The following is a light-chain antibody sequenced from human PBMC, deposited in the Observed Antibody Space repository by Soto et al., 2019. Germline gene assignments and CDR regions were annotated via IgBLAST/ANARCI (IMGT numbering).Light chain of an antibody. V-gene: IGKV3-15*01. Sequence: EIVLTQSAATVYLSLEDRATLSCMASQSVSSYLAWYQQKPGQAPRLLIYGASTRATGIPARFSGSGSATEFTLTISCLQSEDFALYYCQHTLKWPPTFGQGTKVDIK. CDR2: GAS. J-gene: IGKJ1*01. CDR1: QSVSSY. CDR3: QHTLKWPPT.